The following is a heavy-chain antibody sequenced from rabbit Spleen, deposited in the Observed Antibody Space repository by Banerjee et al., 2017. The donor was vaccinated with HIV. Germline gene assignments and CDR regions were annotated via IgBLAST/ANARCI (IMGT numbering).Heavy chain of an antibody. V-gene: IGHV1S45*01. CDR3: ARDAGTSFSTYGMDL. J-gene: IGHJ6*01. D-gene: IGHD8-1*01. CDR2: IYAAKGST. CDR1: GLDLSSRYW. Sequence: QEQLVEYGGDLVKPGASLTLTCTASGLDLSSRYWICWVRQAPGKGLEWIGIIYAAKGSTDYASWVNGRFTISSDNAQNTVDLQINSLTAADTATYFCARDAGTSFSTYGMDLWGQGTLVTVS.